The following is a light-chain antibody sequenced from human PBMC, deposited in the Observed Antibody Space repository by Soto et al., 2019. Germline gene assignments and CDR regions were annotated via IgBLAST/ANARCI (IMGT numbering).Light chain of an antibody. Sequence: QSVLTQPASVSGSPGQSTTISCTGTSSDVGGYNYVSWYQQHPGKAPKLMLYDINNRPSGVSDRFFGSKSGNTASLTISGLQAEDEADYYCCSYTTSSTRVVFGGGTKLTVL. J-gene: IGLJ2*01. CDR3: CSYTTSSTRVV. CDR2: DIN. V-gene: IGLV2-14*03. CDR1: SSDVGGYNY.